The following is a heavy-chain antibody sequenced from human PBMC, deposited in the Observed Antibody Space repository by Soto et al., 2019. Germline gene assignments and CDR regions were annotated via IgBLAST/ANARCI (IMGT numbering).Heavy chain of an antibody. V-gene: IGHV4-34*01. CDR1: GGSFSGYY. CDR2: INHSGST. CDR3: ARGWGVVVVAYLSFDY. J-gene: IGHJ4*02. Sequence: QVQLQQWGAGLLKPSETLSLTCAVYGGSFSGYYWSWIRQPPGKGLEGIGEINHSGSTNYNPSLKSRVTISVDTSKNQCSLKLSSVTAADTAVYYCARGWGVVVVAYLSFDYWGQGTLVTVSS. D-gene: IGHD2-15*01.